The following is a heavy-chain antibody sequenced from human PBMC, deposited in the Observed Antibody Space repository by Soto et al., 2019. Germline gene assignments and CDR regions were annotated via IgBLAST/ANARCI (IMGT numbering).Heavy chain of an antibody. CDR1: GYTFSNKA. CDR3: ARASRYYWNYMMY. Sequence: QVQLVQSGAEVKKPGASVKVSCKASGYTFSNKAITWVRQAPGQGLEWMGWVSAYNGNTNYAQKFKGRVTMTTDTSTSTAYMEIRSLRYDDTAVYFCARASRYYWNYMMYWGQGTLVTVSS. CDR2: VSAYNGNT. V-gene: IGHV1-18*01. J-gene: IGHJ4*02. D-gene: IGHD1-7*01.